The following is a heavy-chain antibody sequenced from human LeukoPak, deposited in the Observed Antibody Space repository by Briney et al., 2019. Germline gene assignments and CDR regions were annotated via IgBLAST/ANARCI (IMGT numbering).Heavy chain of an antibody. Sequence: GGSLRLSCAASGFTFDDYGTSWVRQAPGKGLEWVSGINWNGGSTGYADSVKGRFTISRDSAKNSLYLRMSSLRAEDTALYYCARASMVESPDYWGQGTLVTVSS. CDR3: ARASMVESPDY. J-gene: IGHJ4*02. V-gene: IGHV3-20*04. D-gene: IGHD2-15*01. CDR2: INWNGGST. CDR1: GFTFDDYG.